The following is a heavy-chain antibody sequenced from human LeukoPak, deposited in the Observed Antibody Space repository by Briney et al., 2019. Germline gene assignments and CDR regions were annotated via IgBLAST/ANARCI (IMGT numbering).Heavy chain of an antibody. CDR2: IYTSGSP. CDR3: ARVHIEPWFDP. CDR1: GGSISSYY. V-gene: IGHV4-4*07. Sequence: PSQTLSLTCTVSGGSISSYYWSWIRQPAGKGLEWIRRIYTSGSPNYNPSLQSRVTMSVDTSKNQFSLKLSSVTAADTAVYYCARVHIEPWFDPWGQGTLVTVSS. D-gene: IGHD2-21*01. J-gene: IGHJ5*02.